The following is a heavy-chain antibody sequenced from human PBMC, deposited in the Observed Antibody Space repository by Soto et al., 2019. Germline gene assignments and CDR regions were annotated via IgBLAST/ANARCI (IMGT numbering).Heavy chain of an antibody. CDR2: IKQDGTEK. J-gene: IGHJ4*02. Sequence: GGSLRLSCTASGFMFNNYWMTWVRQAPGKGLEWVANIKQDGTEKYYVDSVKGRFTVSRDNSKNTLYLQMNSLRAEDTAVYYCAKFNDASCGYHIDYWGQGTLVTVSS. D-gene: IGHD3-22*01. V-gene: IGHV3-7*03. CDR1: GFMFNNYW. CDR3: AKFNDASCGYHIDY.